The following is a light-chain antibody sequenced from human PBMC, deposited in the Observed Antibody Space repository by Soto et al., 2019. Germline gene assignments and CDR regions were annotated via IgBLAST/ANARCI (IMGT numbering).Light chain of an antibody. CDR2: EVT. Sequence: QSVLTQPASVSGSPGQSITISCTGTSSDIGAYNYVSWYQQHPGKAPKLLIYEVTNRPSGVSDRFSGSKSGNTASLTISGLQAEDEANYYCNSHTTLSNRVFGTGTKVIV. J-gene: IGLJ1*01. CDR1: SSDIGAYNY. CDR3: NSHTTLSNRV. V-gene: IGLV2-14*01.